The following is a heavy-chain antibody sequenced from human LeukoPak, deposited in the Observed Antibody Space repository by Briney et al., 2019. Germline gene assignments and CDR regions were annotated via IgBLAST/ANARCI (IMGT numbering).Heavy chain of an antibody. CDR1: GFTFSSYA. V-gene: IGHV3-23*01. CDR2: ISGIGGSA. J-gene: IGHJ4*02. CDR3: AKAMIVVVTIDY. Sequence: GGSLRLSCAASGFTFSSYAMSWVRQAPGKGLEWVSAISGIGGSAYYADSVKGRFTISRDNSKNTLYLQRNSLRAEDTAVYYCAKAMIVVVTIDYWGQGTLVTVSS. D-gene: IGHD3-22*01.